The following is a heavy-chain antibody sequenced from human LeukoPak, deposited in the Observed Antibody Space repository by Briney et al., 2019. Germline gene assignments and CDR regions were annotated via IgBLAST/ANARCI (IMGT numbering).Heavy chain of an antibody. CDR3: AKGSSSYAYNYWFDP. D-gene: IGHD6-6*01. CDR2: IKPDGTTK. J-gene: IGHJ5*02. CDR1: GFPFSSYS. V-gene: IGHV3-7*03. Sequence: GGSLRLSCAASGFPFSSYSMTWVRQAPGKGLEWVANIKPDGTTKFYVDSVKGRFTISRDNALNSLYLQMNSLRAEDTAIYYCAKGSSSYAYNYWFDPWGQGTLVTVSS.